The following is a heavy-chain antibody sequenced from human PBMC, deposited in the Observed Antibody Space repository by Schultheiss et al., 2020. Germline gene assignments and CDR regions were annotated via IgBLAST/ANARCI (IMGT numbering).Heavy chain of an antibody. V-gene: IGHV3-48*02. CDR2: ISSSSSTI. CDR1: GFTFSSYA. J-gene: IGHJ4*02. Sequence: GGSLRLSCAASGFTFSSYAMSWVRQAPGKGLEWVSYISSSSSTIYYADSVKGRFTISRDNAKNSLYLQMNSLRDEDTAVYYCARAGYSGYDRPSSPFDYWGQGTLVTVSS. CDR3: ARAGYSGYDRPSSPFDY. D-gene: IGHD5-12*01.